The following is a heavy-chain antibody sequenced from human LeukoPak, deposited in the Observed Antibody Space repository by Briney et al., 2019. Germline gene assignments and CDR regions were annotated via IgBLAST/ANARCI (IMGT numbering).Heavy chain of an antibody. V-gene: IGHV4-59*01. D-gene: IGHD6-6*01. CDR2: IYYSGST. J-gene: IGHJ6*03. Sequence: RSSETLSLTCAVYGGSFSGYYWSWIRQPPGEGLEWIGYIYYSGSTKYNPSLKSRVTISVDTSKNQFSLRLSSVTAADTAVYYCARDWGVSARPGYMDVWGKGTTVTVSS. CDR1: GGSFSGYY. CDR3: ARDWGVSARPGYMDV.